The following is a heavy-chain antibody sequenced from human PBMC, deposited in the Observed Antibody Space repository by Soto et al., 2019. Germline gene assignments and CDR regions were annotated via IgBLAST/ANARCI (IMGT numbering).Heavy chain of an antibody. J-gene: IGHJ5*02. CDR1: GFTFSSYE. D-gene: IGHD1-7*01. Sequence: GGSLRLSYAASGFTFSSYEMNWVRQAPGKGLEWVSYISSSGSTIYYADSVKGRFTISRDNAKNSLYLQMNSLRAEDTAVYYCARNCITGTTSTWFDPWGQGSLVTVSS. CDR3: ARNCITGTTSTWFDP. CDR2: ISSSGSTI. V-gene: IGHV3-48*03.